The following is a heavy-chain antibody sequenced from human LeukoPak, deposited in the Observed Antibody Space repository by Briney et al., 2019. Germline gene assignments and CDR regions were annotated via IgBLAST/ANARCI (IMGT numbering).Heavy chain of an antibody. D-gene: IGHD6-13*01. V-gene: IGHV3-23*01. CDR1: GFTFSSYA. CDR3: AKHIAAAGTSPVYFDY. Sequence: SGGSLRLSCAASGFTFSSYAMSWVRQAPGKGLEWVSAISGSGGSTYYADSVKGRFTISRDNSKNTLYLQMNSLRAEDTAVYYCAKHIAAAGTSPVYFDYWGQGTLVAVSS. J-gene: IGHJ4*02. CDR2: ISGSGGST.